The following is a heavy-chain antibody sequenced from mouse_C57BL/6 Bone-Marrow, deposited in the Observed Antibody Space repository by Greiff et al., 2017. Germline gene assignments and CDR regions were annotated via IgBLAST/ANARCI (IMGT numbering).Heavy chain of an antibody. Sequence: VQLKESGAELVRPGASVKLSCTASGFNIKDDYMHWVKQRPEQGLEWIGWIDPENGDTEYASKFQGKATITADTSSNPAYLQLSSLTSEDTAVYYCTPYYGNYLYAMDYWGQGTSVTVSS. CDR2: IDPENGDT. CDR3: TPYYGNYLYAMDY. CDR1: GFNIKDDY. D-gene: IGHD2-10*01. J-gene: IGHJ4*01. V-gene: IGHV14-4*01.